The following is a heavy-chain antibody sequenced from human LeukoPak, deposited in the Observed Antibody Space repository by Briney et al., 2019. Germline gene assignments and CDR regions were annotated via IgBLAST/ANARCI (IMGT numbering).Heavy chain of an antibody. CDR1: GFRFSSYA. J-gene: IGHJ3*01. Sequence: GGSLRLSCAASGFRFSSYAMSWVRQSPARGLEWVSAMSGSGGTTSYADSVKGRFTIFRDNSKKALYLQVNSLRAEDTAVYFCAKDIVPYGATSAFDFWGQGTMVTVSS. CDR3: AKDIVPYGATSAFDF. D-gene: IGHD4/OR15-4a*01. CDR2: MSGSGGTT. V-gene: IGHV3-23*01.